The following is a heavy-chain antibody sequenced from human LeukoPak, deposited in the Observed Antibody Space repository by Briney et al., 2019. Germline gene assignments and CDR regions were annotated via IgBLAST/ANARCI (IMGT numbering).Heavy chain of an antibody. CDR3: ARGGDYDYYYGMDV. D-gene: IGHD4-17*01. Sequence: PGRSLRLSCAASGFTFSSYAMHWVRKAQAKGLGRVAVISYDGSNKYYADSVKGRFTISRDNSKNTLYLQMNSLRAEDTAVYYCARGGDYDYYYGMDVWGQGTTVTVSS. CDR1: GFTFSSYA. CDR2: ISYDGSNK. V-gene: IGHV3-30*04. J-gene: IGHJ6*02.